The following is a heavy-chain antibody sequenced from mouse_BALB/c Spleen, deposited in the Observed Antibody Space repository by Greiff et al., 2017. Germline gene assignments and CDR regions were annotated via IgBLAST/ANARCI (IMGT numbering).Heavy chain of an antibody. V-gene: IGHV1-54*01. CDR3: ARSRYDETWFAY. D-gene: IGHD2-14*01. Sequence: QVQLQQSGAELVRPGTSVKVSCKASGYAFTNYLLEWVKQRPGQGLEWIGVINPGSGGTNYNEKFKGKATLTADKSSSTAYMQLSSLTSDDSAVYFCARSRYDETWFAYWGQGTLVTVSA. J-gene: IGHJ3*01. CDR1: GYAFTNYL. CDR2: INPGSGGT.